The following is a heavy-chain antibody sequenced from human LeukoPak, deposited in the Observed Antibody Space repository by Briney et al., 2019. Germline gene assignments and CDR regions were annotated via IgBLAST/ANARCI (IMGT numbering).Heavy chain of an antibody. V-gene: IGHV3-23*01. CDR3: AKGGNGDYIDY. CDR2: ITGSGGTT. CDR1: TFTFKRYA. D-gene: IGHD4-17*01. J-gene: IGHJ4*02. Sequence: GGSLRLSCAASTFTFKRYAMSWVRQAPGKGLEWVSAITGSGGTTYYADSVKGRFTIYRDNSKNTLYLQMNSLRADDTAVYFCAKGGNGDYIDYWGQGTLVIVSS.